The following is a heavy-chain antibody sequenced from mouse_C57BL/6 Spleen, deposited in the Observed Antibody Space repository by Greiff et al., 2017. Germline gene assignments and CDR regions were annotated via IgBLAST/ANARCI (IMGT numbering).Heavy chain of an antibody. Sequence: EVQLQQSGAELVRPGASVKLSCTASGFNIKDDYMHWVKQRPEQGLEWIGWIDPENGDTEYASKFQGKATITADTSSNTAYLQLSSLTSEDTAVYYCTTFTKDYFDYWGQGTTLTVSS. V-gene: IGHV14-4*01. CDR2: IDPENGDT. D-gene: IGHD1-3*01. CDR3: TTFTKDYFDY. J-gene: IGHJ2*01. CDR1: GFNIKDDY.